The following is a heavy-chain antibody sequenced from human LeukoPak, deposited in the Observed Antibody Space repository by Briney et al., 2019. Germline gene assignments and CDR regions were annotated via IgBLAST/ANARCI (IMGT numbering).Heavy chain of an antibody. CDR1: GFTFSAYW. V-gene: IGHV3-74*01. J-gene: IGHJ4*02. Sequence: GGSLRLSCAASGFTFSAYWMHWVRQAPGKGLVWVSRINTDGSSPTYAASVKGRFTISRDNAKNSLYLQMNSLRDEDTAVYYCARDRAYYYDSSGYYYFDHWGQGTLVTVSS. D-gene: IGHD3-22*01. CDR3: ARDRAYYYDSSGYYYFDH. CDR2: INTDGSSP.